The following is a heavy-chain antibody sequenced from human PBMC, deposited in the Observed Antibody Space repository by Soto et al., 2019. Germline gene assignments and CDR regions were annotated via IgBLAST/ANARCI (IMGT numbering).Heavy chain of an antibody. CDR3: AKENIASASNLDG. CDR1: GFMFSDSA. D-gene: IGHD6-13*01. J-gene: IGHJ6*02. V-gene: IGHV3-73*01. Sequence: VGSLRLSCAASGFMFSDSAMHWVRQASGKGLEWVGRIRSKANNYATVYGASVKGRFTISRDDSKNTAYLQMNSLKAEDKAVYYCAKENIASASNLDGWGQGTTVTVSS. CDR2: IRSKANNYAT.